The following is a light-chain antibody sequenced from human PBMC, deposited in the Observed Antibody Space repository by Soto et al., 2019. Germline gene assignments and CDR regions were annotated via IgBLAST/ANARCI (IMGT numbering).Light chain of an antibody. J-gene: IGLJ1*01. CDR3: QSYDSSLSGYV. V-gene: IGLV1-40*03. CDR2: GNS. CDR1: SSNIGAGYD. Sequence: PGQRVTISCTGSSSNIGAGYDVHWYQQLPGTAPKLLIYGNSNRPSGVPDRFSGSKSGASASLAITGLQAEDEADYYCQSYDSSLSGYVFGTGTKATVL.